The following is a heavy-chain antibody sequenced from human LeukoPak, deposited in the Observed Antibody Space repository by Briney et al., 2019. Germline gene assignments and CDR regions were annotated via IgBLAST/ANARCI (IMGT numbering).Heavy chain of an antibody. V-gene: IGHV3-23*01. Sequence: GGSLRLSCAASGFTFSSYAMSWVRQAPGKGLEWVSAISGSGDNTYYADSVKDRFTISRDKSKITLYLQMNSLGAEDTAVYYCAKNRGNYYYFDYWGQGTLVTVSS. CDR1: GFTFSSYA. CDR2: ISGSGDNT. CDR3: AKNRGNYYYFDY. D-gene: IGHD4-11*01. J-gene: IGHJ4*02.